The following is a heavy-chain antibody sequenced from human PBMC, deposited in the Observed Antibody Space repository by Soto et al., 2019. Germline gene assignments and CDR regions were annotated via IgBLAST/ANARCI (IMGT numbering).Heavy chain of an antibody. Sequence: QVQLVQFGAEVKKPVASVKFFCRASGYTLTSCGISRVRQAPGQGLERMGLISAYNGNTHYAQKLQGRVTMTTDTSTSTAYMELRSLRSDDTAVYYCASSPAEAYYDSSGVGYWGQGTLVTVSS. J-gene: IGHJ4*02. V-gene: IGHV1-18*01. D-gene: IGHD3-22*01. CDR3: ASSPAEAYYDSSGVGY. CDR1: GYTLTSCG. CDR2: ISAYNGNT.